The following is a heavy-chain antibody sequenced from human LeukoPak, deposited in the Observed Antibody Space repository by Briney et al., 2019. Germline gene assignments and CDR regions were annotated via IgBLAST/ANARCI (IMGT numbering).Heavy chain of an antibody. CDR2: INRDGSTT. J-gene: IGHJ4*02. D-gene: IGHD3-10*01. Sequence: GGSLRLSCAASGFTFSNYWVHWVRQAPGKGLVWVSRINRDGSTTNYADSVKGRFTVSRDNAKNTLNLQMNSLRAEDTAVYYCARDKKSGESSEIDYWGQGTLVTVAS. V-gene: IGHV3-74*01. CDR3: ARDKKSGESSEIDY. CDR1: GFTFSNYW.